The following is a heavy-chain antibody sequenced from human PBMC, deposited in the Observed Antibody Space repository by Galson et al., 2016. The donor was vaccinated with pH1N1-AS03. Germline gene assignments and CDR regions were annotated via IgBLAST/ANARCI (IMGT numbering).Heavy chain of an antibody. V-gene: IGHV4-59*01. J-gene: IGHJ2*01. Sequence: TLSLTCPVSGGSISTSYWNWIRQPPGKEMEWIGYMYQSGTTTYNPSLQSRVTMSVDTSKKQFSLTLTSVTAADTAVYYCAREKRISFGGGRWYFDLWGRGTLVTVSS. CDR3: AREKRISFGGGRWYFDL. CDR2: MYQSGTT. D-gene: IGHD3-16*01. CDR1: GGSISTSY.